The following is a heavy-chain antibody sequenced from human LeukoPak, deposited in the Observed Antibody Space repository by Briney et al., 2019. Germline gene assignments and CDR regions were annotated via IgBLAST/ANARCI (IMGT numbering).Heavy chain of an antibody. V-gene: IGHV4-34*01. Sequence: SETLSLTCAVYGGPFSGYYWSWIRQPPGKGLEWIGEINHSGSTNYNPSLKSRVTISVDTSKNQFSLKLSSVTAADTAVYYCARVARDYVWGSYRYPFDYWGQGTLVTVSS. CDR2: INHSGST. CDR1: GGPFSGYY. CDR3: ARVARDYVWGSYRYPFDY. D-gene: IGHD3-16*02. J-gene: IGHJ4*02.